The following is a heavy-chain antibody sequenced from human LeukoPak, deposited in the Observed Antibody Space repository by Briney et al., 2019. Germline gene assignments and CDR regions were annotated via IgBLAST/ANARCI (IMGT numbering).Heavy chain of an antibody. J-gene: IGHJ5*02. CDR3: ARATAMVKGWFDP. CDR1: GYTFISYA. CDR2: IIPIFGTA. Sequence: SVKVSCKASGYTFISYAISWVRQAPGQGLEWMGGIIPIFGTANYAQKFQGRVTITTDESTSTAYMELSSLRSEDTAVYYCARATAMVKGWFDPWGQGTLVTVSS. V-gene: IGHV1-69*05. D-gene: IGHD5-18*01.